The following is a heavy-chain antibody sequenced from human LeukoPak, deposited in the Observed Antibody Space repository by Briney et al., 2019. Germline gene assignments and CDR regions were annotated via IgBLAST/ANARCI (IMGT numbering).Heavy chain of an antibody. CDR1: GFTFSKDW. CDR3: TTYNDRDAFDI. Sequence: GGSLRLSCVGSGFTFSKDWMSWVRQAPGKGLEWVGRIKNKIDGGTTDDAAPVKGRFTISRDDSKNTLYLQMNSLKTEDTAVYYCTTYNDRDAFDIWGQGTMVTVS. D-gene: IGHD1-14*01. V-gene: IGHV3-15*01. J-gene: IGHJ3*02. CDR2: IKNKIDGGTT.